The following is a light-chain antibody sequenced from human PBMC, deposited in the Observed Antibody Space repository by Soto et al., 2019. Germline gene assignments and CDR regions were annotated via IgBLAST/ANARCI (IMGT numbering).Light chain of an antibody. CDR2: EVN. CDR1: SSDVGGYNY. CDR3: TSYRNTNTPGV. V-gene: IGLV2-14*01. Sequence: QSVLTQPASVSGSPGQSITISCTGTSSDVGGYNYVSWYQQHPGKAPKLMIYEVNNRPSGVSNRFSGSKSGNTASLTISGLQADDEADYYCTSYRNTNTPGVFGGGTKLTVL. J-gene: IGLJ3*02.